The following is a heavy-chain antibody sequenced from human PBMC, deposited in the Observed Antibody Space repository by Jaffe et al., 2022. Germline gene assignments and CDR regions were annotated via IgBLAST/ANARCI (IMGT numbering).Heavy chain of an antibody. CDR2: INHSGST. CDR1: GYSISSGYY. CDR3: ARDGNPPYYYDSSGWDY. J-gene: IGHJ4*02. D-gene: IGHD3-22*01. Sequence: QVQLQESGPGLVKSSETLSLTCAVSGYSISSGYYWGWIRQPPGKGLEWIGSINHSGSTYYNPPLKSRVTISVDTSKNQFSLKLSSVTAADTAVYYCARDGNPPYYYDSSGWDYWGQGTLVTVSS. V-gene: IGHV4-38-2*02.